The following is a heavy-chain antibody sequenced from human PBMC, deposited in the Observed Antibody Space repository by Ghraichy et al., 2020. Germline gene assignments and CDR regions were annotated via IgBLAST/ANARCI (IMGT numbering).Heavy chain of an antibody. CDR1: GGSFSGYY. D-gene: IGHD2-15*01. CDR2: INHSGST. V-gene: IGHV4-34*01. J-gene: IGHJ4*02. Sequence: SETLSLTCAVYGGSFSGYYWSWIRQPPGKGLEWIGEINHSGSTNYNPSLKSRVTISVDTSKNQFSLKLSSVTAADTAVYYCARGGQPLLVGSRRRGVFDYWGQGTLVTVSS. CDR3: ARGGQPLLVGSRRRGVFDY.